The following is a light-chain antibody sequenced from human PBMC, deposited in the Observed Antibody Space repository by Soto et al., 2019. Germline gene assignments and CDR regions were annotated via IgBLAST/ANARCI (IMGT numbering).Light chain of an antibody. J-gene: IGKJ1*01. V-gene: IGKV3-15*01. CDR3: QEYDDWPPWT. CDR1: QSVGTY. Sequence: EIVMTQSPATLSVSPGERATLSCMASQSVGTYLAWYQQKPGQAPRLLIYSASTRATGIPARFSGSGSGTEFTLTISSLQSEDFAIYYCQEYDDWPPWTFGQGTRVEVK. CDR2: SAS.